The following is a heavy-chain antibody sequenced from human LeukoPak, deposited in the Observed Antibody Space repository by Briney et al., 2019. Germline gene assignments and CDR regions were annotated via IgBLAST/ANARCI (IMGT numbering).Heavy chain of an antibody. CDR1: GFTFSSYS. J-gene: IGHJ3*02. D-gene: IGHD5-12*01. Sequence: GGSLRLSCAASGFTFSSYSMNWVRQAPGKGLEWVSSISSSSSYIYYADSVKGRFTISRDNAKNSLCLQMNSLRAEDTAIYYCARAYSPPWITASYAFDMWGQGTMVTVSS. V-gene: IGHV3-21*01. CDR2: ISSSSSYI. CDR3: ARAYSPPWITASYAFDM.